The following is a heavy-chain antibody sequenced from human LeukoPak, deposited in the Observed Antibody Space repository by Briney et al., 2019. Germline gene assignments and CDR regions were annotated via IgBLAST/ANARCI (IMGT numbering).Heavy chain of an antibody. V-gene: IGHV3-21*05. Sequence: GGSLRLSCAGSGFTFSSYAMSWVRKAPGKGLEWVAYISHTSIYSNYAPSVRGRFTISRDNAKNSLYLQMNSLRAEDTAVYYCATGSVGSTTREFDYWGQGALVTVSS. J-gene: IGHJ4*02. CDR1: GFTFSSYA. CDR2: ISHTSIYS. D-gene: IGHD1-26*01. CDR3: ATGSVGSTTREFDY.